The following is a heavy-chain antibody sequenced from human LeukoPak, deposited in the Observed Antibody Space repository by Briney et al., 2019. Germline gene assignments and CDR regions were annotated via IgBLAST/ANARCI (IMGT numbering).Heavy chain of an antibody. D-gene: IGHD5-18*01. Sequence: GGSLRLSCAASGFTFSSYAMSWVRQAPGKGLECISGFSGSGGSTYYADSVKGRFTISRDNSKNTLYLQMNSLRAEDTAVCYCARGRKYTSGYRVTELGSGYSDYWGQGTLVTVSS. CDR3: ARGRKYTSGYRVTELGSGYSDY. J-gene: IGHJ4*02. V-gene: IGHV3-23*01. CDR1: GFTFSSYA. CDR2: FSGSGGST.